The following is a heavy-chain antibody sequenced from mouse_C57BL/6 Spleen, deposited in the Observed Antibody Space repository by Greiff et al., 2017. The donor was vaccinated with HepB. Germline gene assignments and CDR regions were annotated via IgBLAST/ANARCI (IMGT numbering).Heavy chain of an antibody. V-gene: IGHV1-72*01. D-gene: IGHD1-1*01. CDR3: ATFDDYGEVPCAY. CDR1: GHTFTSYW. Sequence: QVQLKQSGAELVKPGASVKLSCKASGHTFTSYWMHWVKQRPERGLEWIGRIDPKSGGTKYNEKFKSKATLTVDKPSSTAYLQLSSLTSEDPAVYYCATFDDYGEVPCAYRGQWTLVTVSA. J-gene: IGHJ3*01. CDR2: IDPKSGGT.